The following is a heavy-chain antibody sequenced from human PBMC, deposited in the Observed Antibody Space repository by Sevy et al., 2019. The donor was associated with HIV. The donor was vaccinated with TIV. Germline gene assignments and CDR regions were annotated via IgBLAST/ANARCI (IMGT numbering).Heavy chain of an antibody. Sequence: ASVKVSCKASGYTFTGYYMHWVRQAPGQGLEWMGRINPNSGGTNYAQKFQGRVNMTRDTSISTAYMGVGRLRSDDTAVYYWARVLTPLVIAGPFEGLDYWGQGTLVTVSS. D-gene: IGHD6-13*01. J-gene: IGHJ4*02. CDR3: ARVLTPLVIAGPFEGLDY. V-gene: IGHV1-2*06. CDR1: GYTFTGYY. CDR2: INPNSGGT.